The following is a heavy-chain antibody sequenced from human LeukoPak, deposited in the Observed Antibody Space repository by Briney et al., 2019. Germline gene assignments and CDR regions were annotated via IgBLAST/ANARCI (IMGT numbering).Heavy chain of an antibody. J-gene: IGHJ4*02. CDR3: ARDSCSSTSCRRKFDN. D-gene: IGHD2-2*01. CDR2: IYYSGST. Sequence: SETLSLTCTVSDGSITSSNYFWGWIRQSPGKGLEWIGCIYYSGSTYYNPSLKSRVTISVETSKIQFSLKLSSVTAADSAVYYCARDSCSSTSCRRKFDNWGQGTLVTVSS. V-gene: IGHV4-39*07. CDR1: DGSITSSNYF.